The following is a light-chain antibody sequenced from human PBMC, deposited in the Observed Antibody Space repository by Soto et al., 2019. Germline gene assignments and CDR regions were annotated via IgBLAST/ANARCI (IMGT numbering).Light chain of an antibody. Sequence: PGERGTLSCRASQTIGDNDLAWYQQKPGQAPRLLIYCASSRATGIPDRFSGSGSGTDFTLTISSLEPEDFAVYYCQQYGSSPHFGGGTKVDIK. J-gene: IGKJ4*01. CDR2: CAS. CDR1: QTIGDND. V-gene: IGKV3-20*01. CDR3: QQYGSSPH.